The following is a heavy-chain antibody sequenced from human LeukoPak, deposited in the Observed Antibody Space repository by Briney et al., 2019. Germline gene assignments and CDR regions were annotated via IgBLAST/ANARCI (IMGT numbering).Heavy chain of an antibody. D-gene: IGHD3-22*01. CDR1: GGSISSTTYY. V-gene: IGHV4-39*01. J-gene: IGHJ4*02. Sequence: PSETLSLTCTASGGSISSTTYYWGWIRQPPGKGLEWIGSIYYSGSTYYNPSLKSRVTLSADTSKNQFSLKLSSVTAADTAVYYCARRSTYDSSGYYSRWGQGTLVTVSS. CDR2: IYYSGST. CDR3: ARRSTYDSSGYYSR.